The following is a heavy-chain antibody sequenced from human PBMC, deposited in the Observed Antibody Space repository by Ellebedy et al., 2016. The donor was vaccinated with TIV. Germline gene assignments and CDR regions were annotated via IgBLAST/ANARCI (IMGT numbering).Heavy chain of an antibody. Sequence: GGSLRLSCAASELTVSSNYMSWVRQAPGKGLEWVSVIFIDGTTYYADSVQGRFTISRDNSKNTLYIQMNSLRAEDTAVYYCARETFNDVDLKVWGVFDIWGQGTMVTVSS. CDR1: ELTVSSNY. D-gene: IGHD1-1*01. CDR2: IFIDGTT. V-gene: IGHV3-66*01. CDR3: ARETFNDVDLKVWGVFDI. J-gene: IGHJ3*02.